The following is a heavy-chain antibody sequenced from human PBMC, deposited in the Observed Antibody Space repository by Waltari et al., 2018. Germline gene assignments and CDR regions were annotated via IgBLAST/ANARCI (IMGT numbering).Heavy chain of an antibody. D-gene: IGHD3-3*01. CDR3: ANSMSGPRVQ. CDR2: LDPENGAT. CDR1: GYIFTDYS. V-gene: IGHV1-69-2*01. J-gene: IGHJ4*02. Sequence: EAQLTQSGAQVKSPGATVKVPCKAFGYIFTDYSMHWMQQVPGKGPEWMARLDPENGATEFADRFQGRLTVTADTSTDTAYMELSGLTSEDTATYYCANSMSGPRVQWGQGTQVTVSP.